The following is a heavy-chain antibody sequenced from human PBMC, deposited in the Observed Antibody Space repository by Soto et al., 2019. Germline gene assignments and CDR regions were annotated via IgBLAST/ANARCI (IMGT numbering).Heavy chain of an antibody. V-gene: IGHV4-4*02. D-gene: IGHD3-10*01. Sequence: QVQLQESGPGLVKPSGTLSLTCAVSGDSISRSYWWSWVRQLPGKGREWFGEIYHSGSTIYNPSLQRRFSILVDKPQNEVSQQMRTVIDADAAVYYCASKFGQLLVYAFDIWGHGTMGTGSS. CDR1: GDSISRSYW. J-gene: IGHJ3*02. CDR3: ASKFGQLLVYAFDI. CDR2: IYHSGST.